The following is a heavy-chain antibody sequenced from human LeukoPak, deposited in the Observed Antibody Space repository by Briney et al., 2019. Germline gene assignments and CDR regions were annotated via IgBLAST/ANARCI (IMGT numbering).Heavy chain of an antibody. J-gene: IGHJ5*02. V-gene: IGHV1-69*04. CDR3: ARWHQMVMTDWFDP. Sequence: GASVKVSCKSSGGTFNNFAFTWVRQAPGQGLEWMGRITPMVGVTNYAQDFQGRVTITADKSTSTIYMELINLTSEDMAVYYCARWHQMVMTDWFDPWGQGTLVTVSS. CDR1: GGTFNNFA. CDR2: ITPMVGVT. D-gene: IGHD2-21*02.